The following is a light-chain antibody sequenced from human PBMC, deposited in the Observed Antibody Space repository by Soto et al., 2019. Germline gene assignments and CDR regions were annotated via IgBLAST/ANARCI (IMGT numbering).Light chain of an antibody. CDR3: QQYNNWPPRT. V-gene: IGKV3-20*01. CDR1: QSVSSSY. Sequence: EVVLTQSPGTLSLSPGERATLSCRASQSVSSSYLAWYQQKPGQAPRLLIYGASSRATGIPDRFSGSGSGTDFTLTISRLEPEDFAVYYCQQYNNWPPRTFGQGTKVDIK. J-gene: IGKJ1*01. CDR2: GAS.